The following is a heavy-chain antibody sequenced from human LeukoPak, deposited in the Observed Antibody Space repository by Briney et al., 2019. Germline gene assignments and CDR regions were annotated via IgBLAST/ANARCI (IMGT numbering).Heavy chain of an antibody. V-gene: IGHV3-7*01. D-gene: IGHD3-10*01. CDR3: ARVYYGSGSYYPIHFDY. Sequence: GGSLRLSCAASGFTFSNYWMSWVRQAPGKGLEWVANIKQDGSERYYVHSVKGRFTISRDNAKNSLYLQMNSLRAEDTAVYYCARVYYGSGSYYPIHFDYWGQGTLVTVSS. CDR1: GFTFSNYW. CDR2: IKQDGSER. J-gene: IGHJ4*02.